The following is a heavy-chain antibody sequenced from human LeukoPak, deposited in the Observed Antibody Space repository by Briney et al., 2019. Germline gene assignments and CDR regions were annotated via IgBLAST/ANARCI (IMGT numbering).Heavy chain of an antibody. D-gene: IGHD3-10*01. Sequence: GGSLRLSCAASGFTVSSNYMSCVRQAPGKGLEWVSVIYSGGSTYYADSVKGRFTISRDDAKNTLYLQMNSLRAEDTAVYYCARETEYYGSGSCYIGYWGQGTLVTVSS. CDR3: ARETEYYGSGSCYIGY. V-gene: IGHV3-53*01. CDR2: IYSGGST. CDR1: GFTVSSNY. J-gene: IGHJ4*02.